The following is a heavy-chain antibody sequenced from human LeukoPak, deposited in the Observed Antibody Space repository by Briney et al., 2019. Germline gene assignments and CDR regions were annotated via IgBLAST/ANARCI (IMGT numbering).Heavy chain of an antibody. Sequence: GGSLSLSCAASGFTFSNYAIHWVRQAPGKGLEWVALISEHGTYKHYADSVRGRFTISTDTSKNTLFLQMNSLRTEDTAVYYCVRGGMITFGGVPHYDYWGQGTLVTVSS. CDR2: ISEHGTYK. D-gene: IGHD3-16*01. J-gene: IGHJ4*02. CDR3: VRGGMITFGGVPHYDY. CDR1: GFTFSNYA. V-gene: IGHV3-30*04.